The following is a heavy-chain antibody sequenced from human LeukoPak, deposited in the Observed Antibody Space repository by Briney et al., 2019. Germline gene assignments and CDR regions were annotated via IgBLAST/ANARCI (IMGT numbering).Heavy chain of an antibody. Sequence: GGSLRLSCAASGFTFSSYAMSWVRQAPGKGLEWVSAISGSVGSTYYADSVKGRFTISRDNSKNTLYLRMNSLRAEDTAVYYCARGLYYYDSSAYYNWFDPWGQGTLVTVSS. V-gene: IGHV3-23*01. CDR2: ISGSVGST. J-gene: IGHJ5*02. D-gene: IGHD3-22*01. CDR3: ARGLYYYDSSAYYNWFDP. CDR1: GFTFSSYA.